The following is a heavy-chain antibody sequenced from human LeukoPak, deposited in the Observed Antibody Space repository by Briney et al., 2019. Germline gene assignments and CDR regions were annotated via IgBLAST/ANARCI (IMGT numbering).Heavy chain of an antibody. CDR1: GNYW. J-gene: IGHJ4*02. V-gene: IGHV3-74*01. D-gene: IGHD2/OR15-2a*01. Sequence: GGSLRLSCAASGNYWMHWVRQAPGKGLVWVSHINSDGSWTSYADSVKGRFTISKDNAKSTVYLQMNSLRAEDTAVYYCVSFYETYWGRGTLVTVSS. CDR2: INSDGSWT. CDR3: VSFYETY.